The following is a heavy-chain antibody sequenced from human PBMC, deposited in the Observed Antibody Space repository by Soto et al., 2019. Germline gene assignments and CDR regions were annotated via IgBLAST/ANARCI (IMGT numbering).Heavy chain of an antibody. CDR3: ARLVVRGWGFGYYGMDV. Sequence: ASVKVSCKASGYTFTSYDINWVRQATGQGLEWMGWMNPNSGNTGYAQKFQGRVTMTRNTSISTAYMELSSLRSEDTAVYYCARLVVRGWGFGYYGMDVWGQGTTVTVSS. D-gene: IGHD2-15*01. J-gene: IGHJ6*02. CDR2: MNPNSGNT. CDR1: GYTFTSYD. V-gene: IGHV1-8*01.